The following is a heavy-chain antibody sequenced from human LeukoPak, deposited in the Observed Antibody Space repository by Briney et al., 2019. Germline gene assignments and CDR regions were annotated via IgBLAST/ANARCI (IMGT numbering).Heavy chain of an antibody. CDR3: AAVGATGYFDY. CDR2: IVVGSGNT. D-gene: IGHD1-26*01. J-gene: IGHJ4*02. Sequence: SVKVSCKASGFTFTSPAMQWVRQARGQRLEWIGWIVVGSGNTNYAQKFQERVTITRDMSTSTAYMELSSLRSEDTAVYYCAAVGATGYFDYWGQGTLVTVSS. V-gene: IGHV1-58*02. CDR1: GFTFTSPA.